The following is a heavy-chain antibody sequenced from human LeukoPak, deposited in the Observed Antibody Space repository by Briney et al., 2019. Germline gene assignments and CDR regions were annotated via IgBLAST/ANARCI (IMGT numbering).Heavy chain of an antibody. J-gene: IGHJ4*02. D-gene: IGHD3-22*01. CDR2: IYCSSST. V-gene: IGHV4-39*01. CDR1: GGSISSSSYY. Sequence: SETLSLTCTVSGGSISSSSYYWGWIRQPPGKGLEWNVSIYCSSSTYYNPSLKSRVTISVATSKNQFSLKLSSVTAADTAVYYCARQPNEYYYDSSGYYYWGQGTLVTVSS. CDR3: ARQPNEYYYDSSGYYY.